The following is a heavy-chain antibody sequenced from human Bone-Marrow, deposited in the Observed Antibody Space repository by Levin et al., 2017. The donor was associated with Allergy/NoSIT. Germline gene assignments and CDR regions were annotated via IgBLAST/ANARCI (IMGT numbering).Heavy chain of an antibody. J-gene: IGHJ4*02. CDR2: IRNRANNYYT. CDR3: ARARPWSPFDS. CDR1: GFTFNDYY. D-gene: IGHD2-8*01. V-gene: IGHV3-72*01. Sequence: GESLKISCAASGFTFNDYYMDWVRQAPGKGLEWVARIRNRANNYYTEYAASVKGRFTISRDDSEKSLYLQMSSLKTEDTAMYYCARARPWSPFDSWGQGTLVTVSS.